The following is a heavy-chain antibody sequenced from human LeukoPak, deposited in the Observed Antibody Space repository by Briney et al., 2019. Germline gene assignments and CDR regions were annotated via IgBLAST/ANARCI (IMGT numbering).Heavy chain of an antibody. V-gene: IGHV3-7*03. CDR1: GFTFSSYS. D-gene: IGHD1-1*01. CDR3: VRALGTGSY. CDR2: IKQDGSEK. Sequence: GSLRLSCAGSGFTFSSYSMNWVRQAPGKGLEWVANIKQDGSEKYYVDSVKGRFTISRDNAKNSLYLQMNSLRVEDTAVYYCVRALGTGSYWGQGTLVTVSP. J-gene: IGHJ4*02.